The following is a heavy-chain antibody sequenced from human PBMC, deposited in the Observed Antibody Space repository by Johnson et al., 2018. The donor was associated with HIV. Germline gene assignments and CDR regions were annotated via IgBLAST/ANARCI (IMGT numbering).Heavy chain of an antibody. Sequence: VQLVESGGGLVQPGRSLRLSCAASGFTFDDYAMHWVRQAPGKGLEWVSGISWNSGSVDYADSVKGRFIISRYNAKNSLHLQMNSLRAEDTAFYYCARDRRNRQWQRLDAFDIWGQGTMVIVSS. V-gene: IGHV3-9*01. J-gene: IGHJ3*02. CDR3: ARDRRNRQWQRLDAFDI. CDR1: GFTFDDYA. CDR2: ISWNSGSV. D-gene: IGHD6-19*01.